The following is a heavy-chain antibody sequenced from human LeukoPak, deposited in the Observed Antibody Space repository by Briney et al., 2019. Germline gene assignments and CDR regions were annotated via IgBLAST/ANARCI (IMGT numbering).Heavy chain of an antibody. CDR1: GGTVSSGSYY. CDR3: ARDRRIAVAGQFYYYGMDV. J-gene: IGHJ6*04. V-gene: IGHV4-61*01. D-gene: IGHD6-19*01. CDR2: IYYSGST. Sequence: SETLSLTCTVSGGTVSSGSYYWSWIRQPPGKGLVWIGYIYYSGSTNYNASLKSRVTISVDTSKNQFSLKLSSVTAADTAVYYCARDRRIAVAGQFYYYGMDVWGKGTTVTVSS.